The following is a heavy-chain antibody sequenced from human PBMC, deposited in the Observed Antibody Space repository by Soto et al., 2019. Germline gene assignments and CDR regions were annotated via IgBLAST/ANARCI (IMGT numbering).Heavy chain of an antibody. J-gene: IGHJ4*02. CDR3: ASFYTGITSIERAGIDY. D-gene: IGHD1-20*01. Sequence: EVQLVESGGGLVKPGGSLRLSCTASGFTFASYTMNWVRQAPGKGLEWVSSISSTSSFIYYAGSVRGRFTISRDNGKNSLHLQMNSLRAEDTAVYYCASFYTGITSIERAGIDYWGQGTLVTVSS. V-gene: IGHV3-21*01. CDR2: ISSTSSFI. CDR1: GFTFASYT.